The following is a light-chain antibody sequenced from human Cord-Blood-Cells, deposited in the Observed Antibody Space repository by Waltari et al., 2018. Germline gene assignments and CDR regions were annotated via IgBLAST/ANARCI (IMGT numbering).Light chain of an antibody. J-gene: IGKJ4*01. CDR1: QSVSSSY. CDR2: GAS. CDR3: QQYGSSPPLT. Sequence: EIVLTQSPDTLSLSPGERATLSCRASQSVSSSYLAWYQQKPGQAPRLLIYGASSRATGIPDRFSGSGSGTDVTLTISRLEPEDFAVYYCQQYGSSPPLTFGGGTKVEIK. V-gene: IGKV3-20*01.